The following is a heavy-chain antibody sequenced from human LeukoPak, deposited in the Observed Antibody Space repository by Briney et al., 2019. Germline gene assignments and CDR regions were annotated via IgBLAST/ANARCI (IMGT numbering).Heavy chain of an antibody. V-gene: IGHV4-4*07. Sequence: PSETLSLTCPVSGGSISSHYWSWIRQPAGTGLEWIGRIYTSGSTNYNPSLKSRVTMSVDTSKNQFSLELSSVTAADTAVYYCARVKGYYFSWFDPWGQGTLVTVSS. CDR3: ARVKGYYFSWFDP. J-gene: IGHJ5*02. CDR1: GGSISSHY. D-gene: IGHD3-3*01. CDR2: IYTSGST.